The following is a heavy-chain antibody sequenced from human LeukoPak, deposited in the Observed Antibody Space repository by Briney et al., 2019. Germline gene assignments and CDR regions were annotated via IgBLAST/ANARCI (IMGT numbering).Heavy chain of an antibody. V-gene: IGHV4-30-2*01. J-gene: IGHJ4*02. CDR1: GGSIGGGVYS. Sequence: PSETLSLTCAVSGGSIGGGVYSWNWIRQPPGKGLEWLGYISHTGHTYYSPSLKSRLTISVDRSKNQFSLKLSSLTAADTAMYFCARGYSDYPYFFDSWGQGALVTVSS. CDR2: ISHTGHT. D-gene: IGHD5-12*01. CDR3: ARGYSDYPYFFDS.